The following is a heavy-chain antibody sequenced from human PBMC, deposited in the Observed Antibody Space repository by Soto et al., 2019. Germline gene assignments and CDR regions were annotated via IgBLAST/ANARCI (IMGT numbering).Heavy chain of an antibody. CDR2: IIPIFGTA. D-gene: IGHD6-6*01. V-gene: IGHV1-69*06. Sequence: GASVKVSCKASGGTFSIYAISWVRQAPGQGLEWMGGIIPIFGTANYAQKFQGRVTITADKSTSTAYMELSSLRSEDTAVYYCASLEYSSSWGSYYYGMDVWGQGTTVTVSS. J-gene: IGHJ6*02. CDR1: GGTFSIYA. CDR3: ASLEYSSSWGSYYYGMDV.